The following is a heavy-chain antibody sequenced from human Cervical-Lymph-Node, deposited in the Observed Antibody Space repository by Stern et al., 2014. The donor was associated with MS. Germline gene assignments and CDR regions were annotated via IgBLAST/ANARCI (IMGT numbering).Heavy chain of an antibody. D-gene: IGHD1-7*01. CDR2: IDLDDDK. CDR1: GFSLSTPGMR. Sequence: QVTLRESGPALVKPTQTLTLTCTVSGFSLSTPGMRVTWIRQPPGKALEWLGRIDLDDDKFYSTSLKTQTTIPKAPSKKQVALTMTNMDTVDTATYYCARADRELHDAFDIWGQGTMVSVSS. J-gene: IGHJ3*02. CDR3: ARADRELHDAFDI. V-gene: IGHV2-70*04.